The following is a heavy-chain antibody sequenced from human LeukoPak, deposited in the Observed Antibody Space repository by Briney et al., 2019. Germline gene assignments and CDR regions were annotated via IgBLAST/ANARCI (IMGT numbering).Heavy chain of an antibody. CDR3: ARVRYSYGYIEAFDI. CDR2: ISYDGSNK. CDR1: GFTFSSYA. Sequence: GGSLRLSCAASGFTFSSYAMHWVRQAPGKGLEWVAVISYDGSNKYYADSVEGRFTISRDNSKNTLYLQMNSLRAEDTAVYYCARVRYSYGYIEAFDIWGQGTMVTVSS. J-gene: IGHJ3*02. V-gene: IGHV3-30*04. D-gene: IGHD5-18*01.